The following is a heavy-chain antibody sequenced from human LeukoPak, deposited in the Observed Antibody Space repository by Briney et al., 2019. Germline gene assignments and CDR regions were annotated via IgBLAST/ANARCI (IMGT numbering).Heavy chain of an antibody. D-gene: IGHD6-13*01. CDR1: GDSISSYY. J-gene: IGHJ4*02. Sequence: SETLSLTCTVSGDSISSYYWSWIRRPAGKGLEWIGRIYTSGSTNYIPSLKSRVTMSVDTSKNQFSLKLSSVTAADTAVYYCARESSSSWYRAFDYWGQGTLVTVSS. CDR3: ARESSSSWYRAFDY. CDR2: IYTSGST. V-gene: IGHV4-4*07.